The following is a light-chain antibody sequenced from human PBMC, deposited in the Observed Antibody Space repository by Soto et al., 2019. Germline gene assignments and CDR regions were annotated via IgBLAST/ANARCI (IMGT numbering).Light chain of an antibody. J-gene: IGKJ2*01. CDR3: QQYGSSPLYT. V-gene: IGKV3-20*01. Sequence: EIVLTQSPGTLSLSPGERATLSCRASQSVSSSYLAWYQQKPGQAPRLLIYGASSRATGIPDRFSGRGSGTDFTLTISRLEPEDFAVYYCQQYGSSPLYTFGQGTRVEIK. CDR1: QSVSSSY. CDR2: GAS.